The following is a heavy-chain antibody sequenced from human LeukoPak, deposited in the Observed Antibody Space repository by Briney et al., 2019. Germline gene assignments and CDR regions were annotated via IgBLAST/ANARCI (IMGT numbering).Heavy chain of an antibody. CDR1: GGSISSSGSY. V-gene: IGHV4-39*01. J-gene: IGHJ4*02. Sequence: PSETLSLTCTVSGGSISSSGSYWGWIRQPPGKGLEWIGSIYYSGSTYYNPSLKSRVSISVDTSKNQFSLRLSSVTAADTAVYYCARGQKEYYFDTSGYYNDYWGQGTLVTVSS. CDR3: ARGQKEYYFDTSGYYNDY. CDR2: IYYSGST. D-gene: IGHD3-22*01.